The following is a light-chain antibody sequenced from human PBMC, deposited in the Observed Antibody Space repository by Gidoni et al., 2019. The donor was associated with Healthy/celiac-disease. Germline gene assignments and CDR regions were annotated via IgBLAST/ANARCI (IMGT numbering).Light chain of an antibody. J-gene: IGLJ1*01. CDR2: EVS. CDR3: SSYTSSSTRLYV. Sequence: QSALTQPASVSGSPGQSITISCTGTSSDVGGYNYVSWYQQHPGKAPKLMIYEVSNRPSGVSKRFSGSKSGNTAALTISGIQAEDEADYYCSSYTSSSTRLYVFGTGTKVTVL. V-gene: IGLV2-14*01. CDR1: SSDVGGYNY.